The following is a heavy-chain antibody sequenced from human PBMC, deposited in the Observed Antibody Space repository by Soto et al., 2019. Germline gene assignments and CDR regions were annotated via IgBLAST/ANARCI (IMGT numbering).Heavy chain of an antibody. J-gene: IGHJ4*02. D-gene: IGHD2-21*02. CDR1: GYTFTRHY. V-gene: IGHV1-46*03. CDR2: IDPSGGST. CDR3: TRGSTVVTLDYFDY. Sequence: QVQLVQSGAEVKKPGASVKVSCKASGYTFTRHYMHLVRQAPGQGLEWMGIIDPSGGSTTYAQKFQDRVNMTRDMSTRTVYMELSSMRSDDPDIYYCTRGSTVVTLDYFDYWGQGTMVTVSS.